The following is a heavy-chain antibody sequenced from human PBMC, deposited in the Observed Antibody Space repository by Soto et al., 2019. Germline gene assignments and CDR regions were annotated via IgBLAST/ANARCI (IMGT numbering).Heavy chain of an antibody. V-gene: IGHV3-48*01. CDR2: ISSSSSVI. CDR1: GFILSDCA. J-gene: IGHJ6*03. D-gene: IGHD7-27*01. Sequence: PGGSLRLSCATSGFILSDCAMNWVRQAPGKGLEWVSYISSSSSVIDYADSVKGRFTFSRDNARNSLYLQMNSLRAEDTAVYYCARDLSWGSNWYYYMDVWGKGTTVTVSS. CDR3: ARDLSWGSNWYYYMDV.